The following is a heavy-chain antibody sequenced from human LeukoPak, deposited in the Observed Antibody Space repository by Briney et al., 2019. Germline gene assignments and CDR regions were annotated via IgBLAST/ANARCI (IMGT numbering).Heavy chain of an antibody. CDR2: INTNTGNP. Sequence: GASVKDSCKASGYTFTSYAMNWVRQAPGQGLEWMGWINTNTGNPTYAQGFTGRFVFSLDTSVSTAYLQISSLKAEDTAVYYCARLDYDSSGYYPGPDAFDIWGQGTMVTVSS. D-gene: IGHD3-22*01. J-gene: IGHJ3*02. CDR3: ARLDYDSSGYYPGPDAFDI. CDR1: GYTFTSYA. V-gene: IGHV7-4-1*02.